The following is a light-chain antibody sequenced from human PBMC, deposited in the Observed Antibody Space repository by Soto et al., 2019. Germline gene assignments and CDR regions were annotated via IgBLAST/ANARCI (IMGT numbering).Light chain of an antibody. CDR2: DAS. CDR1: QSVDKY. CDR3: QQRTNWPLT. Sequence: EIVLTQSPATLSFSPGERATLSCRASQSVDKYLVWYQQKPGQAPRLLIYDASSRATGIPARFSGSGSGTAFTLTISSLEPEDFAVYYCQQRTNWPLTLGGGTKLEMK. V-gene: IGKV3-11*01. J-gene: IGKJ4*01.